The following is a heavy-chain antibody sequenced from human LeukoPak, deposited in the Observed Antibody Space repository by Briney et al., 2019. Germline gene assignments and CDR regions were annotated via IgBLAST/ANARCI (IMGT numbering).Heavy chain of an antibody. Sequence: PSETLSLTCAVSGYSISSGYYWGWIRQPPGKGLEWIGSIYHSGSTYYNPSLKSRVTISVDTSKNQFSLKLSSVTAADTAVYYCARGGPGFSNYYDSSGYYPDAFDIWGQGTMVTVSS. CDR3: ARGGPGFSNYYDSSGYYPDAFDI. CDR2: IYHSGST. CDR1: GYSISSGYY. D-gene: IGHD3-22*01. V-gene: IGHV4-38-2*01. J-gene: IGHJ3*02.